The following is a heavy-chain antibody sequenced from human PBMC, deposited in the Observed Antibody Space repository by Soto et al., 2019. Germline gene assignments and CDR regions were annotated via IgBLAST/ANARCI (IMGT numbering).Heavy chain of an antibody. CDR3: ARRGNYYDSSGYSSSAFDI. D-gene: IGHD3-22*01. J-gene: IGHJ3*02. CDR2: IYPGDSDT. Sequence: GESLKISCKGSGYSFTSYWIGWVRQMPGKGLEWMGIIYPGDSDTRYSPSFQGQVTISADKSISTAYLQWSSLKASDTAMCYCARRGNYYDSSGYSSSAFDIWGQGTMVTVSS. V-gene: IGHV5-51*01. CDR1: GYSFTSYW.